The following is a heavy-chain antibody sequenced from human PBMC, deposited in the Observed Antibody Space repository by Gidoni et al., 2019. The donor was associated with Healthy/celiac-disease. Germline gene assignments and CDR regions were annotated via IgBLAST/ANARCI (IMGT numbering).Heavy chain of an antibody. CDR3: AREDYGDYANWFDP. D-gene: IGHD4-17*01. CDR1: GFTFSSYA. CDR2: ISYDGSNK. Sequence: QPGRSLRLSCAASGFTFSSYAMHWVRQAPGKGLEWVAVISYDGSNKYYADSVKGRFTISRDNYKNTLYLQMNSLRAEDTAVYYCAREDYGDYANWFDPWGQGTLVTVSS. V-gene: IGHV3-30-3*01. J-gene: IGHJ5*02.